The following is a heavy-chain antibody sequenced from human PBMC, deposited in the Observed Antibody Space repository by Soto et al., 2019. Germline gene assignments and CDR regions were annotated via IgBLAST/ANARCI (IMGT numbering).Heavy chain of an antibody. CDR2: IDYSGST. D-gene: IGHD3-9*01. V-gene: IGHV4-31*03. Sequence: QVQLQESGPGLVKPSQTLSLTCTVSGGSITSGGYYWSWIRQHPGKGLECIGYIDYSGSTDYNPSLKSRVTIAVDTSKNLFSLKVSYVTAADTAVYYCARAPRYFDILTGSYYFDYWGQGTLVTVSS. J-gene: IGHJ4*02. CDR3: ARAPRYFDILTGSYYFDY. CDR1: GGSITSGGYY.